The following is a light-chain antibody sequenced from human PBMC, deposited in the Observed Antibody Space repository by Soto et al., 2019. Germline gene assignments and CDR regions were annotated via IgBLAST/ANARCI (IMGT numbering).Light chain of an antibody. CDR3: QQYGSSPHT. V-gene: IGKV3-20*01. CDR1: QSVSSSY. CDR2: GAS. J-gene: IGKJ4*01. Sequence: VLTQSPGTLSLSPGERATLSFRVSQSVSSSYLAWYQQKPGQAPRLLIYGASSRASGIPDRFSGSGSGTDFTLPISRLEPEDFAVYYCQQYGSSPHTFGGGTKVDIK.